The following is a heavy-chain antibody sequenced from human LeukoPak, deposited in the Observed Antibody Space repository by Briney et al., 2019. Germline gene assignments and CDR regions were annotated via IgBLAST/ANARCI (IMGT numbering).Heavy chain of an antibody. CDR1: GFTFSSYG. Sequence: GRSLRLSCAASGFTFSSYGMHWVRQAPGKGLEWVAVISYDGSNKYYADSVKGRFTISRDNSQNTLYLQMNSLRAEDTAVYYCAKEIGYSSGWIFDYWGQGTLVTVSS. CDR3: AKEIGYSSGWIFDY. J-gene: IGHJ4*02. CDR2: ISYDGSNK. V-gene: IGHV3-30*18. D-gene: IGHD6-19*01.